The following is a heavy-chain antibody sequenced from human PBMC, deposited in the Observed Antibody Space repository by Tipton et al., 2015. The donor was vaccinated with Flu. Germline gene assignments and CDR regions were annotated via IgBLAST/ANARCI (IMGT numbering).Heavy chain of an antibody. J-gene: IGHJ6*02. CDR1: GYTFTSYG. V-gene: IGHV1-18*01. D-gene: IGHD6-19*01. Sequence: QLVQSGAEVKKPGASVKVSCKAPGYTFTSYGISWVRQAPGQGLEWMGWISAYNGNTNYAQKLRGRVTMTTDTSTSTAYMELRSLRSDDTAVYYCARLRVAVAGGNSNGIIYYSYGMDVWGQGTTVTVSS. CDR2: ISAYNGNT. CDR3: ARLRVAVAGGNSNGIIYYSYGMDV.